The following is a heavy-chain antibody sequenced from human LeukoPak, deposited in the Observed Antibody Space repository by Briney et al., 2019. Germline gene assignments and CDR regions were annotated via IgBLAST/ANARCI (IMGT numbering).Heavy chain of an antibody. CDR3: ARDLGYSSGPNY. D-gene: IGHD6-19*01. CDR2: ISSSGSTT. J-gene: IGHJ4*02. Sequence: GGSLRLSCAASGFTFSSYEMNWVRQAPGKGLQWVSYISSSGSTTYYADSVKGRFTSSRDNAKISLYLQMNSLRAEDTAVYYCARDLGYSSGPNYWGQGTRVTVSS. V-gene: IGHV3-48*03. CDR1: GFTFSSYE.